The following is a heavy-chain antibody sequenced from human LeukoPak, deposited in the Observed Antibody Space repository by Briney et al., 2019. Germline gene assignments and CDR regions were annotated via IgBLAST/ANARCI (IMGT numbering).Heavy chain of an antibody. Sequence: SETLSLTCNVSGGSMNNYYRSWIRQPPGRGLEWIGYIYYSGDTNYSPALKSRVTLSVVTSKIQYSLKLGYVNAADTAVYYFARQAHVLGAYYFDYWGQGTLVTVSS. CDR2: IYYSGDT. CDR1: GGSMNNYY. D-gene: IGHD3-16*01. V-gene: IGHV4-59*08. J-gene: IGHJ4*02. CDR3: ARQAHVLGAYYFDY.